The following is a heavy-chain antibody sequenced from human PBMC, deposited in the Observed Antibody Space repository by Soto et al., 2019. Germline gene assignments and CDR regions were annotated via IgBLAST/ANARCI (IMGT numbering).Heavy chain of an antibody. D-gene: IGHD3-16*01. CDR3: ARLRFGAVLPAWYFDL. V-gene: IGHV4-39*01. CDR1: GGSISSSSYY. CDR2: IYYSGST. J-gene: IGHJ2*01. Sequence: QLQLQESGPGLVKPSETLSLTCTVSGGSISSSSYYWGWIRQPPGKGLEWIGSIYYSGSTYYNPSLKSRVTIPVDTSKNQFSLKLSSVTAADTAVYYCARLRFGAVLPAWYFDLWGRGTLVTVSS.